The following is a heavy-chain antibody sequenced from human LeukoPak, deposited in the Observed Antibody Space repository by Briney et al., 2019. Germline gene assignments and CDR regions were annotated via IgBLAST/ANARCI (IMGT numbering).Heavy chain of an antibody. Sequence: SVKVSCKASGGTFSSYAISWVRQAPGQGLEWMGRIIPILGIANYAQKFQGRVTITADKSTSTAYMELSSLRSEDTAVYYCARGDSSGWQYYFDYWGQGTLVTVSS. J-gene: IGHJ4*02. CDR1: GGTFSSYA. CDR2: IIPILGIA. D-gene: IGHD6-19*01. V-gene: IGHV1-69*04. CDR3: ARGDSSGWQYYFDY.